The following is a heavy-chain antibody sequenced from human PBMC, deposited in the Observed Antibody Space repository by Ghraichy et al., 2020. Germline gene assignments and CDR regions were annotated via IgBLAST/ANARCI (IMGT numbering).Heavy chain of an antibody. D-gene: IGHD4-17*01. CDR2: IWYDGSNQ. CDR3: VREKNDFGDYRFDY. CDR1: RSTFRNHS. V-gene: IGHV3-33*01. Sequence: GGSLRLSCTASRSTFRNHSMHWVRQAPGKGLEWLAVIWYDGSNQYYADSVKGRFTISRDDSKNTLYLQMKRLRVDDTAVYFCVREKNDFGDYRFDYWGQGTPVTVSS. J-gene: IGHJ4*02.